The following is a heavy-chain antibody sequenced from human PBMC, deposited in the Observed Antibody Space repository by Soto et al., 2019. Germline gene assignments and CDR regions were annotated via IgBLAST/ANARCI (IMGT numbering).Heavy chain of an antibody. V-gene: IGHV6-1*01. CDR3: ARVSIIGSYSHFAY. J-gene: IGHJ4*01. D-gene: IGHD1-26*01. CDR1: GDSVSSNSAA. CDR2: TYYTSKWYN. Sequence: SQTLSLTCVISGDSVSSNSAAWNWIRQSPSRGLEWLARTYYTSKWYNDYAVSVKSRITINADTSKNQFSLQLNSVTPEDTAVYYCARVSIIGSYSHFAYWGQGTLVTVSS.